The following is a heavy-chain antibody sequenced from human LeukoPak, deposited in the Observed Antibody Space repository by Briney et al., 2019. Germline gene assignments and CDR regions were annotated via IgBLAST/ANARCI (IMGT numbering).Heavy chain of an antibody. CDR1: GGSLSSYY. CDR2: IYYSGST. D-gene: IGHD3-22*01. CDR3: ARGDYDSSDYLYYFDP. Sequence: SETLSLTCTVSGGSLSSYYWSWIRQPPGKGLEWIGYIYYSGSTNYNPSLKSRVTISVDTSKNQFSLKLSSVTAADTAVYYCARGDYDSSDYLYYFDPWGQGTPVTVSS. V-gene: IGHV4-59*08. J-gene: IGHJ4*02.